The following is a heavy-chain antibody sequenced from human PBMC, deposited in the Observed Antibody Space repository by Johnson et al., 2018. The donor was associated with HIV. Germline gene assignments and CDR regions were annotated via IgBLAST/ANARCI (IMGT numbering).Heavy chain of an antibody. CDR2: ISYDGSDK. J-gene: IGHJ3*02. Sequence: QVQLVESGGGLVQPGGSLRLSCAASGFTFSSYAINWVRQAPGKGLAWVAVISYDGSDKYYADSVKGRFTISRDNSKNTLYLQMNSLRAEDTAVYYCARDPGSITLVRGDAFDIWGQGTMVTLSS. V-gene: IGHV3-30-3*01. D-gene: IGHD3-10*01. CDR1: GFTFSSYA. CDR3: ARDPGSITLVRGDAFDI.